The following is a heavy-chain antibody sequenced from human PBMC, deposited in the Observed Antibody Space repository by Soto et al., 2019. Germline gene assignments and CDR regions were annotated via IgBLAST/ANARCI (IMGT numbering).Heavy chain of an antibody. J-gene: IGHJ4*02. V-gene: IGHV5-51*03. CDR2: IYPGDSET. Sequence: EVQLVQSGAEVKKPGESLKISCKGSGYTFTSNWIVWVRQMPGKGLEWMGIIYPGDSETRYSPSFQGQVPISADKSINTAYLQWSSLKASDTAIYYCARTFGGHLYSFDFWGQGTLVTVSS. CDR1: GYTFTSNW. CDR3: ARTFGGHLYSFDF. D-gene: IGHD3-16*01.